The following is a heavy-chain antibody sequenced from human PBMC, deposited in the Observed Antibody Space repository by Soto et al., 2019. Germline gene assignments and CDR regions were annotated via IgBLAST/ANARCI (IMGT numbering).Heavy chain of an antibody. V-gene: IGHV4-59*02. CDR3: ARAKVLRGVPTIDY. D-gene: IGHD3-10*01. Sequence: TSETLSLTCTVSGGSVNNYYWSWIRQSPVKGLEWIGNILSSGSTNYNPSLTTRLTISVDTSKNQFSLRLSSMTAADTAVYYCARAKVLRGVPTIDYWGQGTPVTVSS. CDR2: ILSSGST. CDR1: GGSVNNYY. J-gene: IGHJ4*02.